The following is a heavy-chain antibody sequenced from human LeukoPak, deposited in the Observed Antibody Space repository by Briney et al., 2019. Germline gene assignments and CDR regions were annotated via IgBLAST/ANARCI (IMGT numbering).Heavy chain of an antibody. Sequence: ASVKVSCKASGGTFSSYAISWVRQAPGQGLEWMGGIIPIFGTANYAQKFQGRVTITADESTSTAYMELSSLRSEDTAVYYCARQTRGYYYGSGSSYYYYYMDVWGKGTTVTISS. CDR3: ARQTRGYYYGSGSSYYYYYMDV. D-gene: IGHD3-10*01. CDR2: IIPIFGTA. J-gene: IGHJ6*03. CDR1: GGTFSSYA. V-gene: IGHV1-69*13.